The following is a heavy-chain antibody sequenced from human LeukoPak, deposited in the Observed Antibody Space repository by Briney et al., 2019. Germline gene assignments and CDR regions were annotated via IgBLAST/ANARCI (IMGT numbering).Heavy chain of an antibody. D-gene: IGHD3-3*01. J-gene: IGHJ4*02. CDR2: INPNSGGT. CDR1: GYTFTGYY. Sequence: ASVKVSCKTSGYTFTGYYMHWVRQAPGQGLEWMGWINPNSGGTNYAQKFQGRVTMTRDTSINTVYVELSSLTSDDTAIYYCTRGRQMNGDKNILEGCWGQGTLVTVSS. V-gene: IGHV1-2*02. CDR3: TRGRQMNGDKNILEGC.